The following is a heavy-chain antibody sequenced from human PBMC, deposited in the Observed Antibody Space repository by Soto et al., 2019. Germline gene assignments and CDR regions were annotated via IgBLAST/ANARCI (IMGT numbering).Heavy chain of an antibody. D-gene: IGHD4-17*01. Sequence: PGGSLRLSCAASGFPFSSYWMHWVRQAPGKGLVWVSRINSDGSSTSYADSVKGRFTISRDNAKNTLYLQMNSLRAEDTAVYYCARDGLRGVGNWFDPWGQGTLVTVSS. V-gene: IGHV3-74*01. CDR2: INSDGSST. CDR1: GFPFSSYW. CDR3: ARDGLRGVGNWFDP. J-gene: IGHJ5*02.